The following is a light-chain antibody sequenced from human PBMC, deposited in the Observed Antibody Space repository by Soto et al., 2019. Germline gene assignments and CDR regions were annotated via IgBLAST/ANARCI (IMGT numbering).Light chain of an antibody. CDR1: QGISNY. CDR3: QQSYTSLRT. CDR2: GAS. J-gene: IGKJ1*01. Sequence: DIQMTQSPSTLSASVGDRVSINCRASQGISNYLNWYQQRPGKAPKILIFGASNLQYGVPPRFSGSGSWTDFTLTISSLQPEDFATYYCQQSYTSLRTFGQGTKVDIK. V-gene: IGKV1-39*01.